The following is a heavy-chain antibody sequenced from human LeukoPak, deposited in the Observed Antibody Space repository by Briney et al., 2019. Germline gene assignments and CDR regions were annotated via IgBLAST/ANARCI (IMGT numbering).Heavy chain of an antibody. CDR1: GYTFTGYY. J-gene: IGHJ3*02. CDR3: ARVYGASPAFDI. Sequence: ASVKVSCKASGYTFTGYYMHWVRQAPGQGLEWMGRINPNSGGTNYAQKFQGRVTMTRDTSISTAYMELSRLRSEDTAVYYCARVYGASPAFDIWGQGTMVTVSS. CDR2: INPNSGGT. V-gene: IGHV1-2*06. D-gene: IGHD4-17*01.